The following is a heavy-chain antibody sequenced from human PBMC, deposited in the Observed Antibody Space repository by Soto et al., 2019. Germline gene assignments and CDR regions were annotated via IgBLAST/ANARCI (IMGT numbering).Heavy chain of an antibody. CDR3: ARGIEGWYQGRYYYGMDV. Sequence: QVQLQESGPGLVKPSETLSLTCTVSGGSVSSGSYYWSWIRQPPGKGLEWIGYIYYSGSTNYNPSLMSRVTTSVDTSKNQYSLKLSSVTAADTAVYYCARGIEGWYQGRYYYGMDVWGQGTTVTVSS. CDR1: GGSVSSGSYY. CDR2: IYYSGST. V-gene: IGHV4-61*01. D-gene: IGHD6-19*01. J-gene: IGHJ6*02.